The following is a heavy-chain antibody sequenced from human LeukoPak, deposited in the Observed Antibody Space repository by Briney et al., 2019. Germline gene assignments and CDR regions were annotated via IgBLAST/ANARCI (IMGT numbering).Heavy chain of an antibody. CDR3: AKKDYYDSSGYLTAAAFDY. Sequence: GGSLRLSCAASGFTISGYWMHWVRQAPGKGLVWVSRINSDGSSTYYADSVKGRFTISRDNSKNTLYLQMNSLRAEDTAVYYCAKKDYYDSSGYLTAAAFDYWGQGTLVTVSS. D-gene: IGHD3-22*01. CDR1: GFTISGYW. J-gene: IGHJ4*02. V-gene: IGHV3-74*01. CDR2: INSDGSST.